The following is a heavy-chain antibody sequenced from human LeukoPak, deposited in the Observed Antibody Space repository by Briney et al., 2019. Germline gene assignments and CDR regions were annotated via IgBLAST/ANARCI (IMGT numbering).Heavy chain of an antibody. V-gene: IGHV1-46*01. Sequence: ASVKVSCKASGYXFTSYYMHWVRQAPGQGLKWMGIINPSGGSTSYAQKFQGRVTMTRDTSTSTVYMELSSLRSEDTAVYYCARGCGIQLWFGACPYGMDVWGQGTTVTVSS. CDR3: ARGCGIQLWFGACPYGMDV. J-gene: IGHJ6*02. CDR2: INPSGGST. D-gene: IGHD5-18*01. CDR1: GYXFTSYY.